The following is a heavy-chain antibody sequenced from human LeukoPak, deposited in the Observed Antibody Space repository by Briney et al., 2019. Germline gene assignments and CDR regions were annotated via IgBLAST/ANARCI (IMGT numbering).Heavy chain of an antibody. D-gene: IGHD5-18*01. CDR3: ARDRDTGVGPTDIDY. CDR2: VSYDGSNK. Sequence: GGALRLSCAASGFTFSNYAMHWVREAPGKGLEWVAVVSYDGSNKYYADSVKGRFTISRDNSNNTVYLQMNSLRAEDTAVYYCARDRDTGVGPTDIDYWGQGTLVTVPS. CDR1: GFTFSNYA. J-gene: IGHJ4*02. V-gene: IGHV3-30*04.